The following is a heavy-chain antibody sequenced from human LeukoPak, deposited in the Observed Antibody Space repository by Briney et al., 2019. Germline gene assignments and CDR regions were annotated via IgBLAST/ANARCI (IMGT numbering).Heavy chain of an antibody. CDR1: GYTFTGYY. J-gene: IGHJ4*02. V-gene: IGHV1-18*04. Sequence: GASVKVSCKASGYTFTGYYMHWVRQAPGQGLEWMGWISTYNGNTHYAQILQGRVTVTTDTSTSTAYMELRSLRSDDTAVYYCARDWPDRRAGVGDYWGQGTLVTVSS. D-gene: IGHD6-19*01. CDR3: ARDWPDRRAGVGDY. CDR2: ISTYNGNT.